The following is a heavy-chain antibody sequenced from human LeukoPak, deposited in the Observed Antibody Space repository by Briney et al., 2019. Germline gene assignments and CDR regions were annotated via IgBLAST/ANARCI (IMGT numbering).Heavy chain of an antibody. J-gene: IGHJ5*02. V-gene: IGHV4-38-2*01. D-gene: IGHD1-26*01. CDR2: IYHSGST. CDR1: GYSISSGYY. Sequence: SETLSLTCAVSGYSISSGYYWGWIRQPPGEGLEWIGSIYHSGSTYYNPSLKSRVTISVDTSKSQFSLKLSSVTAADTAVYYCARAPDGRFDPWGQGTLVTVSS. CDR3: ARAPDGRFDP.